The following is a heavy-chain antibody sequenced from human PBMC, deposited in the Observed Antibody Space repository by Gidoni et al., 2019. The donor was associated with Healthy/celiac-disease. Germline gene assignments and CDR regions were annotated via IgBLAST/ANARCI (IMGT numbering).Heavy chain of an antibody. CDR2: IYYSGST. J-gene: IGHJ4*02. CDR1: GGSISSGGYS. Sequence: QVQLQESGPGLVKPSQTLSLTCPVSGGSISSGGYSWSWIRQHPGKGLEWLGYIYYSGSTYYNPSLKSLVTISVDTSKNQFSLKLSSVTAADTAVYYCARGGIYCSGGSCYQYYFDYWGQGTLVTVSS. D-gene: IGHD2-15*01. V-gene: IGHV4-31*01. CDR3: ARGGIYCSGGSCYQYYFDY.